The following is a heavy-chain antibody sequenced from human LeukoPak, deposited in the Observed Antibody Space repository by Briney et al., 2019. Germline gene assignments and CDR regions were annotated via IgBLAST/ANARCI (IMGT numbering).Heavy chain of an antibody. V-gene: IGHV4-31*03. J-gene: IGHJ4*02. Sequence: PSQTLSLTCTVSGGSISSGGYYWSWIRQHPGKGLEWIGYIYYGGSTYYNPSLKSRVTISVDTSKNQFSLKLSSVTAADTAVYYCAREGGSSSTYFDYWGQGTLVTVSS. CDR3: AREGGSSSTYFDY. CDR2: IYYGGST. D-gene: IGHD6-6*01. CDR1: GGSISSGGYY.